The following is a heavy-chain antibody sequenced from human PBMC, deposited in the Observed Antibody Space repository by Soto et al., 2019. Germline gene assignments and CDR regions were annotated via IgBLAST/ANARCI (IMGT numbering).Heavy chain of an antibody. CDR3: ARDPAINQMWSSIRPYYYGMDV. CDR1: GGTFSSYA. J-gene: IGHJ6*02. Sequence: SVKVSCKASGGTFSSYAISWVRQAPGQGLEWMGGIIPIFGTANYAQKFQGRVTTTADESTSTAYMELSSLRSGDTAVYYCARDPAINQMWSSIRPYYYGMDVWGQGTTVTVSS. CDR2: IIPIFGTA. D-gene: IGHD2-21*01. V-gene: IGHV1-69*13.